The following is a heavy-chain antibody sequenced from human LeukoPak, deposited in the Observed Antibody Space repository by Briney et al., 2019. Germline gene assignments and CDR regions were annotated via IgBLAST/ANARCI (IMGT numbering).Heavy chain of an antibody. Sequence: PGRSLRLSCAASGFTFSSYGMHWVRQAPGKGLEWVAVIWYDGSNKYYADSVKGRFTISRDNSKNTLYLQMNSLRAEDTAVYYCAREADTYYYDSSGYPGSLFDYWGQGTLVTVSS. V-gene: IGHV3-33*01. CDR3: AREADTYYYDSSGYPGSLFDY. D-gene: IGHD3-22*01. CDR1: GFTFSSYG. CDR2: IWYDGSNK. J-gene: IGHJ4*02.